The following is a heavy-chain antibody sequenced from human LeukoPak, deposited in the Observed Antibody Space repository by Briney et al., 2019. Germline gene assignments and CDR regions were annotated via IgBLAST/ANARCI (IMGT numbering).Heavy chain of an antibody. D-gene: IGHD1-26*01. CDR3: ARAQMGAPTDC. CDR1: GFTFSSYA. V-gene: IGHV3-74*01. Sequence: GGSLRLSCAASGFTFSSYAMYWVRQAPGKGLVWVSRISSDGSSTIYADSVKGRITISRDIAKNTLYLQMNSLRAEDTAVYYCARAQMGAPTDCWGQGTLVTVSS. CDR2: ISSDGSST. J-gene: IGHJ4*02.